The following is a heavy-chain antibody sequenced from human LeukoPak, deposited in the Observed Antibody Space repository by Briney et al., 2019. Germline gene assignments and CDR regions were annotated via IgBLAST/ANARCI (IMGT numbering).Heavy chain of an antibody. D-gene: IGHD3-22*01. J-gene: IGHJ3*01. V-gene: IGHV4-38-2*01. Sequence: SETLSLTCAVSGYSISSGCYWGWIRQPPGKGLEWIGTIYYSGSTYYNPSLKSRVTMSEDTSRNQFSLRLSSVNAADTAVYYCAKAGARYSHSSGPYAFDVWGQGTMVTVSS. CDR2: IYYSGST. CDR3: AKAGARYSHSSGPYAFDV. CDR1: GYSISSGCY.